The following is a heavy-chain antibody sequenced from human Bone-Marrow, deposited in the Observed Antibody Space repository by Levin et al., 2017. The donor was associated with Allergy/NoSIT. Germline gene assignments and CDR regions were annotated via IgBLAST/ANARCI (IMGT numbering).Heavy chain of an antibody. CDR2: ISFDGTNK. CDR3: ARERGWQWRAPQPKHDVFDI. Sequence: GESLKISCAASEFMFSSYDMHWVRQAPGKGLEWVAVISFDGTNKQYGDSVKGRFTISRDDSKNTLYVQMNSLRSEDTAVYYWARERGWQWRAPQPKHDVFDIWGQGTRVTVSS. J-gene: IGHJ3*02. V-gene: IGHV3-30*03. D-gene: IGHD6-19*01. CDR1: EFMFSSYD.